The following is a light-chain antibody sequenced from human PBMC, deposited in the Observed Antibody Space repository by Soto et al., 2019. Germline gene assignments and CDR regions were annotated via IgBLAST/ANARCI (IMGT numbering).Light chain of an antibody. J-gene: IGKJ4*01. CDR2: GAS. V-gene: IGKV3-20*01. CDR1: QSVSTR. Sequence: IVMTQAPVSLSVSPGERATLSCRTSQSVSTRLAWYQQKPGQAPRLLIYGASSRATGIPDTFSGSGSGTDFTLTISRLEPEDFAVYYCQQYGSSSLSFGGGTKVDIK. CDR3: QQYGSSSLS.